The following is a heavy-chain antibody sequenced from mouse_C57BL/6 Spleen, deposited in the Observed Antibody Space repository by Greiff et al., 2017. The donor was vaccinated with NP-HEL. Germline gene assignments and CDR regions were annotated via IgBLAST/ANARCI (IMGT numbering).Heavy chain of an antibody. V-gene: IGHV1-22*01. J-gene: IGHJ2*01. CDR2: INPNNGGT. D-gene: IGHD2-4*01. CDR1: GYTFTDYN. Sequence: EVQLQQSGPELVKPGASVKMSCKASGYTFTDYNMHWVKQSHGKSLEWIGYINPNNGGTSYNQKFKGKATLTVNKSSSTAYMGLRSLTSEDSAVYYCARSGDYDGAFDYWGQGTTLTVSS. CDR3: ARSGDYDGAFDY.